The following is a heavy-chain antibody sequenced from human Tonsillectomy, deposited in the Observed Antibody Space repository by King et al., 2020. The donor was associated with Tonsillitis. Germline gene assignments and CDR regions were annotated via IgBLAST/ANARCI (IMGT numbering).Heavy chain of an antibody. CDR1: GGSISTYY. CDR3: ARESGRCCSGGSCTYYYLDV. D-gene: IGHD2-15*01. Sequence: VQLQESGPGLVKPSETLSLTCTVSGGSISTYYWSWIRQPPGKGLEWIGYIYYSGSTNYNPSLKSRVTISVDTSKNQFSLKLSSVTAADTAVYYCARESGRCCSGGSCTYYYLDVWGKGTTVTVSS. CDR2: IYYSGST. V-gene: IGHV4-59*01. J-gene: IGHJ6*03.